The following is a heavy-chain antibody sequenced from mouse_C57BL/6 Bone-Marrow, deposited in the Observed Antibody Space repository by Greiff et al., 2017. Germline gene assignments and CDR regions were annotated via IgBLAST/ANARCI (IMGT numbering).Heavy chain of an antibody. D-gene: IGHD1-1*01. CDR1: GFNIKDDY. CDR3: TVYYGSMWFAY. CDR2: IDPENGDT. V-gene: IGHV14-4*01. Sequence: VQLQQSGAELVRPGASVKLSCTASGFNIKDDYMHWVKQRPEQGLEWIGWIDPENGDTEYASKFQGKATITAATSSNTAYLQLSSLTSEDTAVYYCTVYYGSMWFAYWGQGTLVTVSA. J-gene: IGHJ3*01.